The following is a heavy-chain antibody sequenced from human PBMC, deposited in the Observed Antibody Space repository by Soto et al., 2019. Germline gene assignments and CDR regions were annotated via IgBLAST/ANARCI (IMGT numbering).Heavy chain of an antibody. CDR2: IFSNDEK. Sequence: QVTLKESGPVLVRPTETLTLTCTVSGFSLSNAKMGVSWIRQPPGKALEWLAHIFSNDEKSYNTSLQNRLTISXXXXXXXXXLTXXXTXXXXXXXXXXXXXXXGWFLFDAWGQGTLVTVSS. J-gene: IGHJ5*02. V-gene: IGHV2-26*01. D-gene: IGHD6-19*01. CDR1: GFSLSNAKMG. CDR3: XXXXXGWFLFDA.